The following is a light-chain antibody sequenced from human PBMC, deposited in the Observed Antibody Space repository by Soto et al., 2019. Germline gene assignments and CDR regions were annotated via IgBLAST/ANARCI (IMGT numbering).Light chain of an antibody. CDR1: QSISTW. CDR2: KAS. V-gene: IGKV1-5*03. J-gene: IGKJ4*01. CDR3: QQYNSCPLT. Sequence: DIQMTQSPSNLSASVGDGVTITCRASQSISTWLAWYPQNPGKAPTLLIYKASRLEGGVPSRFSGSGSGTDFNITISSLQPDDFATYYCQQYNSCPLTFGGGTTVEIK.